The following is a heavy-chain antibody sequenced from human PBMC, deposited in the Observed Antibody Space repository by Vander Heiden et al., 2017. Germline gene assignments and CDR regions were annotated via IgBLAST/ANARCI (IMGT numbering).Heavy chain of an antibody. CDR1: GATFSNYA. D-gene: IGHD1-26*01. J-gene: IGHJ2*01. Sequence: QVQLVQSGAEGKKPGSSIKVSCKASGATFSNYAISWVRQAPGQGLEGMGGIINIFGTTTYAQKGQGRVTITADEATSTVELEVRRLRSTATSFYYCAMDDRGGASPCYFDFWGRGTLVTVSS. V-gene: IGHV1-69*01. CDR3: AMDDRGGASPCYFDF. CDR2: IINIFGTT.